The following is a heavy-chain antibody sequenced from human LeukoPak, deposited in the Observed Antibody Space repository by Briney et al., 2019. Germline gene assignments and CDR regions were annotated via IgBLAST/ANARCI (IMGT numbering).Heavy chain of an antibody. D-gene: IGHD6-19*01. CDR1: GFTVSSNF. CDR2: IYTSGIT. J-gene: IGHJ4*02. Sequence: GGSLRLSCAVSGFTVSSNFMSWVRQAPGKGPEWVSVIYTSGITYYADSVKGRFTISRDNAKSSLYLQMNSLRDEDTAVYYCARVSTDWSLDYWGQGTLVTVSS. CDR3: ARVSTDWSLDY. V-gene: IGHV3-66*01.